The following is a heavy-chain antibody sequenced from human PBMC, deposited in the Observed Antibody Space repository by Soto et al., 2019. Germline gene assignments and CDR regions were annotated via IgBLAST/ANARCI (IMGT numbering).Heavy chain of an antibody. CDR2: ISGSGGST. CDR3: ARYSSGYSGYPRDY. Sequence: EVQLLESGGGLLQPGGSLRLSCAASGFTFSSYAMSWVRQAPGKGLEWVSAISGSGGSTYYADSVKGRFTISRDNSKNTLYLQMNSLRAEDTAVYYCARYSSGYSGYPRDYWGQGTLVTVSS. D-gene: IGHD5-12*01. V-gene: IGHV3-23*01. CDR1: GFTFSSYA. J-gene: IGHJ4*02.